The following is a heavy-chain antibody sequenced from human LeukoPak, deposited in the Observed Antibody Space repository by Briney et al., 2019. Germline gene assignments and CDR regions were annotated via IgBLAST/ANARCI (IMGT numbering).Heavy chain of an antibody. CDR2: INHSGST. CDR3: AGEGARGGRPFDP. CDR1: GGSFSGYY. J-gene: IGHJ5*02. Sequence: SETLSLTCAVYGGSFSGYYWSWIRQPPGKGLEWIGEINHSGSTNYNPSLKSRVTISVDTSKNQFSPKLSSVTAADTAVYYCAGEGARGGRPFDPWGQGTLVTVSS. V-gene: IGHV4-34*01. D-gene: IGHD2-15*01.